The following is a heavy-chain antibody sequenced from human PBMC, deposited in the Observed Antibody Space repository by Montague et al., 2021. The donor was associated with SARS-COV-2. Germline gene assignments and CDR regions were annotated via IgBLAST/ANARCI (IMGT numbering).Heavy chain of an antibody. CDR1: GFTFSNSP. V-gene: IGHV3-23*03. D-gene: IGHD3-9*01. CDR2: IHSAGRGT. J-gene: IGHJ5*02. Sequence: SLSLSCSASGFTFSNSPMSWVRQAPGKGLDWVSVIHSAGRGTYYADSVQGRFTISRDNLKNTVYLQTNSLRDVDTALYYCAKVGDILAGYSLINLDAWGQGTLVVVSS. CDR3: AKVGDILAGYSLINLDA.